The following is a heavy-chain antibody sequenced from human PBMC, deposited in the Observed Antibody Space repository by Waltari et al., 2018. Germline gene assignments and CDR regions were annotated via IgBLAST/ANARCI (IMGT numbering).Heavy chain of an antibody. V-gene: IGHV4-4*02. D-gene: IGHD6-19*01. Sequence: QVQLQESGPGLVKPLETLSLTCAVSGGSIYINNWWTWVRQAPGKGLDCIGEIFHTGTTNYTPALKSRVTISVDKSRNHFSLNLTSVTVADTALYYCASRAVAGNNFDYWGQGSLVTVSS. CDR2: IFHTGTT. CDR3: ASRAVAGNNFDY. J-gene: IGHJ4*02. CDR1: GGSIYINNW.